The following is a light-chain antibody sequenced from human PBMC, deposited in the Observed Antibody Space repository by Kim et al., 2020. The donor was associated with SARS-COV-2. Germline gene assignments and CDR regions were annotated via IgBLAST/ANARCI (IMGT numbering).Light chain of an antibody. J-gene: IGKJ2*01. CDR1: QSIGSS. Sequence: EIVLTHSPDFQAVTPKEKVTITCRASQSIGSSLHWYQQKPDQSPKLLIKYASQSFSGVPSRFSGSGSGTDFTLTINSLEPEDAARYYCHQSSSLPHTFGRGTKLEI. V-gene: IGKV6-21*01. CDR2: YAS. CDR3: HQSSSLPHT.